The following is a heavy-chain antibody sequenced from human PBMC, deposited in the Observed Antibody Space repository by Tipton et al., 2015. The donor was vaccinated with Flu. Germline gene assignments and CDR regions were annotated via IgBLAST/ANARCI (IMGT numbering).Heavy chain of an antibody. D-gene: IGHD3-22*01. J-gene: IGHJ5*02. CDR1: GYSIRSGYY. CDR3: AMYYYDSSSYYSQGWIDP. V-gene: IGHV4-38-2*01. Sequence: TLSLTCAVSGYSIRSGYYWDWIRQPPGKGLEWIGSIHQSGSTYYKPSLKSRATISVDTSKNQFSLKLSSVTAADTAVYYCAMYYYDSSSYYSQGWIDPWGQGTLVTVSS. CDR2: IHQSGST.